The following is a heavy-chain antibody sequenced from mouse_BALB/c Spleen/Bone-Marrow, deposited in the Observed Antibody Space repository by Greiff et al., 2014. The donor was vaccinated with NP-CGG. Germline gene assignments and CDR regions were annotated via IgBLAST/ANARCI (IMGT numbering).Heavy chain of an antibody. J-gene: IGHJ2*01. D-gene: IGHD1-1*01. V-gene: IGHV14-3*02. CDR3: ARYYYGSSYFDY. CDR1: GFNIKDTY. CDR2: IDPANGNT. Sequence: EVKLMESGAELVKPGASVKLSCTASGFNIKDTYMHWVKQRPEQGLEWIGRIDPANGNTKYDPKFQGKATITADTSSNTAYLQLSSLTSEDTAAYYCARYYYGSSYFDYWGQGTTLTVPS.